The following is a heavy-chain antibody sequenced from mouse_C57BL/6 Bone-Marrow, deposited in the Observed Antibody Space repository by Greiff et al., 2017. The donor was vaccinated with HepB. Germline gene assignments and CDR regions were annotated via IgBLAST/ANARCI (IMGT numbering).Heavy chain of an antibody. Sequence: QVTLKESGPGILQPSQTLSLTCSFSGFSLSTFGMGVGWIRQPSGKGLEWLAHIWWDDDKYYNPALKSRLTISKDTSKNQVFLKIANVDTADTATYYCAREDSNYVGWYFDVWGTGTTVTVSS. CDR1: GFSLSTFGMG. J-gene: IGHJ1*03. CDR2: IWWDDDK. CDR3: AREDSNYVGWYFDV. V-gene: IGHV8-8*01. D-gene: IGHD2-5*01.